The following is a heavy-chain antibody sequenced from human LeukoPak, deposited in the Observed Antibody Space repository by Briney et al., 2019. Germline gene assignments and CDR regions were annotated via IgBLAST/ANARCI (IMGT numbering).Heavy chain of an antibody. CDR2: IFPSGGKT. V-gene: IGHV1-46*01. J-gene: IGHJ5*02. CDR3: TRAFDP. Sequence: GASVKVSCKASGYKFTDYYIYWVRQAPGQGLEWMVAIFPSGGKTHYSQKFQGRLTLTRDTSTNTVYMELTGLRSDDTALYFCTRAFDPWGQGTLVTVSS. CDR1: GYKFTDYY.